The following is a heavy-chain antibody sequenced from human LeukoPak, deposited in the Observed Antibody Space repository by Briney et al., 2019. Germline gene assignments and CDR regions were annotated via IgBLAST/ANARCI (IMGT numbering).Heavy chain of an antibody. V-gene: IGHV4-59*01. D-gene: IGHD6-19*01. CDR1: GGSISSYY. CDR2: IYYSGST. CDR3: ARYSSYWSFDY. Sequence: PSETLSLTCTVSGGSISSYYWSWIRQPPGKGLEWIGYIYYSGSTNYNPSLKSRVTISVETSKNQYSLKLSSVTAADTAVYYCARYSSYWSFDYWGQGTLATVSS. J-gene: IGHJ4*02.